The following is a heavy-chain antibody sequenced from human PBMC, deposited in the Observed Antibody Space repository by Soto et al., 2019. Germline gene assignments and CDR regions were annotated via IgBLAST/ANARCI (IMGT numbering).Heavy chain of an antibody. V-gene: IGHV1-2*02. J-gene: IGHJ3*02. Sequence: QLHLVQSGAVVKKPGASVTVSCSASGYPVTAYYMHWVRQAPGRGLEWMGGINPATGAAKYTQTSQGRVPMTRDTSTGTVFMALSGLTSEDTAGFYCARGGGVGVAGSAAFDMWGQGTLVTVSS. CDR3: ARGGGVGVAGSAAFDM. CDR2: INPATGAA. D-gene: IGHD3-3*01. CDR1: GYPVTAYY.